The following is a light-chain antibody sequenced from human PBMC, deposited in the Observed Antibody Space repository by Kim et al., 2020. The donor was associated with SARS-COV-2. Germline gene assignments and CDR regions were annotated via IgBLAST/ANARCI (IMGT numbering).Light chain of an antibody. Sequence: QSVTISCTGTSSDVGGYNHVSWDQQQPGKAPTRMCYDVSTRPSGVPDRFSGSKSGNTASLTISGLQAEDEADYYCCSYTGSYTYVVFGGGTQLTVL. CDR3: CSYTGSYTYVV. V-gene: IGLV2-11*01. J-gene: IGLJ2*01. CDR2: DVS. CDR1: SSDVGGYNH.